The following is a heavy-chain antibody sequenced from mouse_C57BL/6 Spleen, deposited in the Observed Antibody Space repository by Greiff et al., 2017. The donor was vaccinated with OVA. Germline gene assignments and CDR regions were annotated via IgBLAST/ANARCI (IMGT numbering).Heavy chain of an antibody. CDR2: ISGGGGNT. V-gene: IGHV5-9*01. CDR3: ASHDGDYDAMDY. CDR1: GFTFSSYT. D-gene: IGHD2-13*01. Sequence: VQLKESGGGLVKPGGSLKLSCAASGFTFSSYTMSWVRQTPEKRLEWVATISGGGGNTYYPDSVKGRFTIARDNAKNTLYLQMSSLRSEDTALYYCASHDGDYDAMDYWGQGTSVTVSS. J-gene: IGHJ4*01.